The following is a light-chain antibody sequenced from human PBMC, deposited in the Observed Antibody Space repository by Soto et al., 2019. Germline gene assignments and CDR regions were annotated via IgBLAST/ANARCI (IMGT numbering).Light chain of an antibody. J-gene: IGLJ1*01. V-gene: IGLV3-21*02. CDR1: NIGGKS. Sequence: YDLTQTSSVSLAPGQTARISCGGNNIGGKSVHWYQQKPGQAPVVVVYDDSDRPSGIPERFSGSNSGNTATLTISRVEAGDEADYHCQVWDDNSDHHVFGTGTKVTVL. CDR2: DDS. CDR3: QVWDDNSDHHV.